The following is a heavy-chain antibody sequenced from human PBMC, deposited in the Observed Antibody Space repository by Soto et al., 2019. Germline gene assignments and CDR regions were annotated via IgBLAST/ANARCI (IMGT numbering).Heavy chain of an antibody. CDR3: TRDGRGSGRLSLFEY. CDR2: IYSGETT. V-gene: IGHV3-53*01. J-gene: IGHJ4*02. CDR1: GFNVNSDY. D-gene: IGHD2-21*02. Sequence: EVQLVESGGGLIHPGGSLRLSCAASGFNVNSDYMNWVRQTPGKGLEWVASIYSGETTYYADSVRGRFTISSDKSKNTLYFQLSSLRIEDTAVYYCTRDGRGSGRLSLFEYWGQGVLVTVSS.